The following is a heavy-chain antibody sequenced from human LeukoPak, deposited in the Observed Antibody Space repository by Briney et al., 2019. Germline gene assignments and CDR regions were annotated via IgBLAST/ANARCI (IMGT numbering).Heavy chain of an antibody. CDR1: GFTFSSYA. CDR3: AKDLGYYDSSGYYFDY. J-gene: IGHJ4*02. Sequence: GGSLRLSCAASGFTFSSYAMSWVRQAPGKGLEWVSAISGSGGSTYYADSVKGRFTISRDNSKNTLYLQMNSLRAEDTAVYYCAKDLGYYDSSGYYFDYWGQGTLVTVSS. CDR2: ISGSGGST. D-gene: IGHD3-22*01. V-gene: IGHV3-23*01.